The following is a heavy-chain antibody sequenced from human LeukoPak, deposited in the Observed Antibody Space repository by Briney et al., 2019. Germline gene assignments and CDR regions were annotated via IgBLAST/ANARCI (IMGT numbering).Heavy chain of an antibody. CDR3: ARSPTVTTPGVGWYFDL. CDR1: GGSISSGSYY. V-gene: IGHV4-61*02. D-gene: IGHD4-17*01. Sequence: SETLSPTCTVSGGSISSGSYYWSWIRQPAGKGLEWIGRIYTSGSTNYNPSLKSRVTISVDTSKNQFSLKLSSVTAADTAVYYCARSPTVTTPGVGWYFDLWGRGTLVTVSS. J-gene: IGHJ2*01. CDR2: IYTSGST.